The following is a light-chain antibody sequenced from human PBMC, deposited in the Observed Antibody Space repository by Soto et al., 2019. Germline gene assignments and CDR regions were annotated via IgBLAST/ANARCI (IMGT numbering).Light chain of an antibody. CDR1: SSDIGGYDY. CDR3: CSYMTSSSLNFV. CDR2: DVS. V-gene: IGLV2-14*01. Sequence: QSALPQPASVSGSPGQSITISCTGTSSDIGGYDYVSWYQQHPGKAPRLLIYDVSNRPSGISNRFSGSKSGNTASLTISGLQAEDEADHYCCSYMTSSSLNFVFGSGTKVPVL. J-gene: IGLJ1*01.